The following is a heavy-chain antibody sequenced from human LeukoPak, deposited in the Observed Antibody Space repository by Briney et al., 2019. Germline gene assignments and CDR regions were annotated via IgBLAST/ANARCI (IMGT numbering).Heavy chain of an antibody. CDR1: GGSISSSSYY. D-gene: IGHD6-13*01. Sequence: SETLSLTCTVSGGSISSSSYYWGWIRQPPGKGLEWIGSIYYSGSTYYNPSLKSRVTISVDTSKNQFSLKLSSVTAADTAVYYCARAEQTAAAGNYYWGQGTLVTVSS. CDR3: ARAEQTAAAGNYY. CDR2: IYYSGST. V-gene: IGHV4-39*07. J-gene: IGHJ4*02.